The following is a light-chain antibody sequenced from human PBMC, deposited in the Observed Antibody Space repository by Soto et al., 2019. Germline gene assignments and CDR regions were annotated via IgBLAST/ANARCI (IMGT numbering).Light chain of an antibody. CDR1: GSDVGACNY. J-gene: IGLJ2*01. V-gene: IGLV2-14*01. Sequence: QSVLTQPASVSGSPGQSITISCTGTGSDVGACNYVSWYQQHAGKAPKLMIYDVSNRPSGVSNRFSGSKSGNTASLTISGLQAEDEADYYCSSYTTSSHVVFGGGTKLTVL. CDR3: SSYTTSSHVV. CDR2: DVS.